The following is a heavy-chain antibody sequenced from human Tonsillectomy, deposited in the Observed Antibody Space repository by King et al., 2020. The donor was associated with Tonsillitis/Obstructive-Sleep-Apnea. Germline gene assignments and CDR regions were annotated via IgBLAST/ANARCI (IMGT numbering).Heavy chain of an antibody. CDR1: GFTFSDYY. CDR2: ISSSASTI. J-gene: IGHJ4*02. CDR3: ASPKYYYDSDGYYFDY. Sequence: VQLVESGGDLVKPGGSLRLSCAASGFTFSDYYMSWFRQAPGKGLEWVSYISSSASTIYYADSVKGRFTISRDNAKDSLYLQMNRLRAEDTAVYYCASPKYYYDSDGYYFDYWGQGTLVSVSS. D-gene: IGHD3-22*01. V-gene: IGHV3-11*01.